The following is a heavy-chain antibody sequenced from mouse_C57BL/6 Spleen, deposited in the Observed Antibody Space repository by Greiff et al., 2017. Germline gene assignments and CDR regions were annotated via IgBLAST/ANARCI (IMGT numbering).Heavy chain of an antibody. V-gene: IGHV1-55*01. CDR1: GYTFTSYW. CDR2: IYPGSGST. J-gene: IGHJ3*01. D-gene: IGHD1-1*01. CDR3: ARRGDYYGSSWFAY. Sequence: QVQLQQPGAELVKPGASVKMSCKASGYTFTSYWITWVKQRPGQGLEWIGDIYPGSGSTNYNEKFKSKATLTVDTSSSTAYMQLSSLTSEDSAVYYCARRGDYYGSSWFAYGGQGTLVTVSA.